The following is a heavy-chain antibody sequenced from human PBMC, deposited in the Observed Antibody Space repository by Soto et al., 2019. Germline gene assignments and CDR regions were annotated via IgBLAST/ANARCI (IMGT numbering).Heavy chain of an antibody. J-gene: IGHJ5*02. D-gene: IGHD5-12*01. CDR3: ARGERSGNRPENWFEP. Sequence: EVQLVESGGGLVQPGGSLRLSCAASGFTFSSYSMNWVRQAPGKGLEWVSYISSSSSTIYYADSVKGRFTISRDNAKNSLYLQMNSLRAEDTAVYYCARGERSGNRPENWFEPWGQGTLVTVSS. V-gene: IGHV3-48*01. CDR1: GFTFSSYS. CDR2: ISSSSSTI.